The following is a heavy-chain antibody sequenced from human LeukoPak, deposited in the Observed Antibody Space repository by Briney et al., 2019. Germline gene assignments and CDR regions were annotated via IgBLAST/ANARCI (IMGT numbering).Heavy chain of an antibody. CDR3: ARDWAGKTVSFYYYGMDV. CDR2: ISSSSSTI. V-gene: IGHV3-48*01. CDR1: GFTFSSYS. Sequence: PGGSLRLSCAAPGFTFSSYSMNWVRQAPGKGLEWVSYISSSSSTIYYADSVKGRFTISRDNAKNSLYLQMNSLRAEDTAVFYCARDWAGKTVSFYYYGMDVWGQGTTDTVSS. D-gene: IGHD1-1*01. J-gene: IGHJ6*02.